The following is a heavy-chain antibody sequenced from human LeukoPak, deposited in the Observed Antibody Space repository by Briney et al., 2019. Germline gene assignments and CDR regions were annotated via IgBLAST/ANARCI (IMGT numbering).Heavy chain of an antibody. CDR3: ASATVTTYPPAYTLDY. CDR2: IYYSGST. D-gene: IGHD4-17*01. V-gene: IGHV4-59*01. J-gene: IGHJ4*02. Sequence: PSETLSLTCTVSGGSISSYYWSWIRQPPGKGLEWIGYIYYSGSTNYNPSLKSRVTISVDTSKNQFSLKLSSVTAADTAVYYCASATVTTYPPAYTLDYWGQGTLVTVSS. CDR1: GGSISSYY.